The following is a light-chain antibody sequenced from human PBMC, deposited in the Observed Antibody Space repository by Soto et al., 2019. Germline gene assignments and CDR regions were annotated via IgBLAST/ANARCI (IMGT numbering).Light chain of an antibody. J-gene: IGKJ5*01. V-gene: IGKV3-15*01. CDR1: QSVSSN. Sequence: EIVMTQSPATLSVSPGERANLSCRASQSVSSNLAWYQQKPGQAPRLLIYGASTRATGIPARFSGSGSGTEFTLTISSLQSEDFAVYYCQQYNNLITFGQGTRLEIK. CDR3: QQYNNLIT. CDR2: GAS.